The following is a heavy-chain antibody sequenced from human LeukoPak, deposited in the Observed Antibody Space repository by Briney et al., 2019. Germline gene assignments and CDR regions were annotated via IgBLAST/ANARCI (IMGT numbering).Heavy chain of an antibody. Sequence: SETLSLTCAVSGGSISSSNWWSWVRQPPGKGLEWIGEIYHSGSTNHNPSLKSRVTISVDKSKNQFSLKLSSVTAADTAVYYCAREGGNDDDYFDYWGQGTLVTVSS. V-gene: IGHV4-4*02. D-gene: IGHD1-1*01. CDR2: IYHSGST. CDR1: GGSISSSNW. J-gene: IGHJ4*02. CDR3: AREGGNDDDYFDY.